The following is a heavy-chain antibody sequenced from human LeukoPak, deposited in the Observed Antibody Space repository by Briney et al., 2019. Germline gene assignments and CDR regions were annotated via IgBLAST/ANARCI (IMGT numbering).Heavy chain of an antibody. V-gene: IGHV1-69*05. CDR2: IIPIFGTA. Sequence: SVKVSCKASGGTFSSYAISWVRQAPGQGGEWMGGIIPIFGTANYAQKFQGRVTITTDESTSTAYMELSSLRSEDTAVYYCATRADQLFYEYFQHWGQGTLVTVSS. CDR1: GGTFSSYA. J-gene: IGHJ1*01. CDR3: ATRADQLFYEYFQH. D-gene: IGHD2/OR15-2a*01.